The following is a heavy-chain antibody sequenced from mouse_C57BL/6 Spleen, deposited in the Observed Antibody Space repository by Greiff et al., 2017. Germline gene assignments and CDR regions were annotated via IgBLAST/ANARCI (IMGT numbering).Heavy chain of an antibody. J-gene: IGHJ1*03. V-gene: IGHV5-17*01. CDR3: ARMGNYYGSSYVRYFDV. CDR2: ISSGSSTI. Sequence: EVQRVESGGGLVKPGGSLKLSCAASGFTFSDYGMHWVRQAPEKGLEWVAYISSGSSTIYYADTVKGRFTISRDNAKNTLFLQMTSLRSEDTAMYYCARMGNYYGSSYVRYFDVWGTGTTVTVSS. CDR1: GFTFSDYG. D-gene: IGHD1-1*01.